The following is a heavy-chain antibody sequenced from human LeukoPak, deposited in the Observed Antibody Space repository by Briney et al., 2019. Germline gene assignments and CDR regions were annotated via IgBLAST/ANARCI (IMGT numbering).Heavy chain of an antibody. J-gene: IGHJ3*02. CDR1: GGSISSSSYY. D-gene: IGHD3-10*01. CDR3: ASLKSNGSGSYGAFDI. Sequence: PSETLSLTCTASGGSISSSSYYWGWIRQPPGKGLEWIGSMYYSGSTYYNPSLKSRVTISVDTSKNQFSLKLSSVTAADTAVYYCASLKSNGSGSYGAFDIWGQGTMVTVSS. CDR2: MYYSGST. V-gene: IGHV4-39*07.